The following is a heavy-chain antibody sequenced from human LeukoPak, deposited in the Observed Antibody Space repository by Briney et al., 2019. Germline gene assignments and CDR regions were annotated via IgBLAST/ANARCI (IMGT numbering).Heavy chain of an antibody. D-gene: IGHD6-13*01. J-gene: IGHJ6*02. CDR2: IWYDGSNK. V-gene: IGHV3-33*08. CDR1: GFTFSSYE. CDR3: ARDGQQLAPYVMDV. Sequence: GGSLRLSCAASGFTFSSYEMNWVRQAPGKGLEWLAQIWYDGSNKYYVDSVKGRFTTSRDNSKNTVYLQMNSLRAEDTAVYFCARDGQQLAPYVMDVWGQGTTVTVSS.